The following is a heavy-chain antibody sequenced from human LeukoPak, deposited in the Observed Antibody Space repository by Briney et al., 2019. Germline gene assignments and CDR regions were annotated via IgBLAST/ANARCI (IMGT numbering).Heavy chain of an antibody. V-gene: IGHV3-30*04. D-gene: IGHD2-2*01. CDR3: ARDRDVVVPAAMTGWFDP. Sequence: PGRSLRLSCAASGFTFSSYATHWVRQAPGKGLEWVAVISYDGSNKYYADSVKGRFTISRDNSKNTLYLKMNSLRAEDTAVYYCARDRDVVVPAAMTGWFDPWGQGTLVTVSS. J-gene: IGHJ5*02. CDR1: GFTFSSYA. CDR2: ISYDGSNK.